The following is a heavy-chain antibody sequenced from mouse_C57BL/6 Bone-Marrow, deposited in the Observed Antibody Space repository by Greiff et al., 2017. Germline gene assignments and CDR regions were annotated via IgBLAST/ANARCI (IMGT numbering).Heavy chain of an antibody. J-gene: IGHJ1*03. CDR3: ARERDGYYGDWYFDV. CDR1: GYAFTNYL. CDR2: INPGSGGT. V-gene: IGHV1-54*01. D-gene: IGHD2-3*01. Sequence: QVQLQQSGAELVRPGTSVKVSCKASGYAFTNYLIEWVKQRPGQGLEWIGVINPGSGGTNYNEKFKGKATLTADKSSSTAYMQLSSLTSEDSAVXFCARERDGYYGDWYFDVWGTGTTVTVSS.